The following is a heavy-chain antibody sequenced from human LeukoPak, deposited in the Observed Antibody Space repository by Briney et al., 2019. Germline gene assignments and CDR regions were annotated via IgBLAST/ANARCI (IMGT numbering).Heavy chain of an antibody. V-gene: IGHV3-21*01. CDR2: ISSSSSYI. CDR1: GFTFSSYS. J-gene: IGHJ6*03. CDR3: AKVSPAALSYYYYYYMDV. D-gene: IGHD2-2*01. Sequence: PGGSLRLSCAASGFTFSSYSMNWVRQAPGKGLEWVSSISSSSSYIKYADSVKGRFTISRDNAKNSLYLQMNSLRAEDTAVYYCAKVSPAALSYYYYYYMDVWGKGTTVTVSS.